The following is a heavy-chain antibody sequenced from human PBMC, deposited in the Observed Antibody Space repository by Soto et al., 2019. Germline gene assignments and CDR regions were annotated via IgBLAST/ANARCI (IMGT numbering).Heavy chain of an antibody. CDR3: ARDAYGYYEFDY. CDR1: GYIFPTYA. D-gene: IGHD4-17*01. CDR2: INDDNGNT. V-gene: IGHV1-3*01. J-gene: IGHJ4*02. Sequence: ASVKVSCKASGYIFPTYAMHWVRQAPGQRLEWMGWINDDNGNTKYSQKFQGRVTITRDTSASTVYMEVNSLRSEDTAMYYCARDAYGYYEFDYWGQGTRVTVSS.